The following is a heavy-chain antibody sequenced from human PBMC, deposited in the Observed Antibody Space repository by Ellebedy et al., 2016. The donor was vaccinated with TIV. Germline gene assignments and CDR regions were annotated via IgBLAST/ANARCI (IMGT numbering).Heavy chain of an antibody. J-gene: IGHJ5*02. CDR2: IHYSGST. CDR1: GGSISSFY. V-gene: IGHV4-59*08. CDR3: ARHRGAYGDYGSWFDP. D-gene: IGHD4-17*01. Sequence: MPSETLSLTCSISGGSISSFYWSWIRQAPGKGLEWIGFIHYSGSTKSNPSLKSRVTLSVDESRNQFYLRLTSVTAADTAIYYCARHRGAYGDYGSWFDPWGRGTPVTVSS.